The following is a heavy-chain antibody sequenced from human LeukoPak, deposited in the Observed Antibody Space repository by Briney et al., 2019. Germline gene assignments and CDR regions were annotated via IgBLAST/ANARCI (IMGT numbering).Heavy chain of an antibody. Sequence: GASVKVSFKASGYTFTGYYMHWVRQAPGQGLEWMGWINPNSGGKNYAQKVQGRVTMTRDTSISTAYMELSRLRSDDTAVYYCARDLRDSSDYWGQGTLVTVSS. CDR1: GYTFTGYY. CDR3: ARDLRDSSDY. J-gene: IGHJ4*02. CDR2: INPNSGGK. D-gene: IGHD3-16*01. V-gene: IGHV1-2*02.